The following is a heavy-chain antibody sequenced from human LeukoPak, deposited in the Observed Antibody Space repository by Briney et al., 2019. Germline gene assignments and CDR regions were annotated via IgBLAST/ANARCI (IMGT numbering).Heavy chain of an antibody. CDR3: ARDEPSLLGAFDI. D-gene: IGHD3-16*01. J-gene: IGHJ3*02. Sequence: GGSLRLSCAASGFTFSSSAMSWVRQAPGKGLEWVSAISTGGDKIYYADSVKGRFTISRDNAKNSLYLQMKSLRADDTAVYYCARDEPSLLGAFDIWGQGTMVTVSS. CDR2: ISTGGDKI. V-gene: IGHV3-23*01. CDR1: GFTFSSSA.